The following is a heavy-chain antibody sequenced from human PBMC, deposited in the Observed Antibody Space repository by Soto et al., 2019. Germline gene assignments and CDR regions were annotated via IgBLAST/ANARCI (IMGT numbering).Heavy chain of an antibody. V-gene: IGHV3-33*01. J-gene: IGHJ4*02. Sequence: QVQLVESGGGVVQPGGSLRLSCAASGFSFTSCGMHWVRQAPGKGLEWLALIWNDGRKTYYADSMKGRFTISRDDSKNTLYLQMNSLRAEDTAVYYCARDPLNDHGSGTYFDYWGQGSQVTVSS. CDR3: ARDPLNDHGSGTYFDY. D-gene: IGHD3-10*01. CDR1: GFSFTSCG. CDR2: IWNDGRKT.